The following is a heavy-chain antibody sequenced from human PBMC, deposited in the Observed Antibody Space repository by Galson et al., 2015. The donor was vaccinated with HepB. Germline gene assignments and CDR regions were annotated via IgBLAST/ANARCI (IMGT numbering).Heavy chain of an antibody. CDR3: AHSPTPYGSGSYAYY. D-gene: IGHD3-10*01. CDR2: IRYDGSNK. CDR1: GFTFSSYG. J-gene: IGHJ4*02. Sequence: SLRLSCAASGFTFSSYGMHWVRQAPGKGLEWVAFIRYDGSNKYYADSVKGRFTISRDNSKNTLYLQMNSLRAEDTAVYYCAHSPTPYGSGSYAYYWGQGTLVTVSS. V-gene: IGHV3-30*02.